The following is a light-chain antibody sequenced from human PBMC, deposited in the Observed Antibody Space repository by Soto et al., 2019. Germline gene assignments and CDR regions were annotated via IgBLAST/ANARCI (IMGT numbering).Light chain of an antibody. CDR3: QQYGSSPPYT. V-gene: IGKV3-20*01. Sequence: EVVLTQSPGTLSLSPGERATLSCRASQTVSNNYLAWYQHKPGQSPKLLIFGSSDRATGIPERFSGSGSGTDFTLTISRLEPEDFAVYYCQQYGSSPPYTFGQGTKLEIK. CDR1: QTVSNNY. J-gene: IGKJ2*01. CDR2: GSS.